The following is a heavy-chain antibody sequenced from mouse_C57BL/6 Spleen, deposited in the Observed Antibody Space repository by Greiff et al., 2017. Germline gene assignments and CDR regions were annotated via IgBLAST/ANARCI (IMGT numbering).Heavy chain of an antibody. V-gene: IGHV1-72*01. Sequence: QVQLQQPGAELVKPGASVKLSCKASGYTFTSYWMHWVKQRPGRGLEWIGRIDPNSGGTKYNEKFKSKATLTVDKPSSTAYMQLSSLTSDDSAVYYCAIHFWPLGDYAMDYWGQGTSVTVSS. CDR2: IDPNSGGT. CDR1: GYTFTSYW. CDR3: AIHFWPLGDYAMDY. J-gene: IGHJ4*01. D-gene: IGHD3-3*01.